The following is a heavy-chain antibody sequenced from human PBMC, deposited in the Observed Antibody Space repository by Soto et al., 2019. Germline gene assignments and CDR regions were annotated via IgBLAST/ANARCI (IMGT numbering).Heavy chain of an antibody. D-gene: IGHD7-27*01. Sequence: PSETLSLTCAVHGGSFSGYYWDWIRQPPGKGLEWIGEVNHSGSTYYNPSLKSRVTISVDRSKNQFSLKLSSVTAADTAVYYCARVPGPWGQGTLVTVSS. CDR2: VNHSGST. J-gene: IGHJ5*02. CDR3: ARVPGP. V-gene: IGHV4-34*01. CDR1: GGSFSGYY.